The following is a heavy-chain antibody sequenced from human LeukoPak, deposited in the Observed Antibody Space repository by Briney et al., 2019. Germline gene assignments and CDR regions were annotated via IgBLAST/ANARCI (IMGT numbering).Heavy chain of an antibody. CDR1: GFTFSNYW. Sequence: GGSLRLSCAASGFTFSNYWMHWVRQAPGKGLVWVSRINSDGSVTTYPDSVKGRFTISRDNANNTLYLQMNSLRAEDTAVYYCARDRVGSFDYWGQGTLVTVSS. J-gene: IGHJ4*02. CDR3: ARDRVGSFDY. CDR2: INSDGSVT. D-gene: IGHD3-10*01. V-gene: IGHV3-74*01.